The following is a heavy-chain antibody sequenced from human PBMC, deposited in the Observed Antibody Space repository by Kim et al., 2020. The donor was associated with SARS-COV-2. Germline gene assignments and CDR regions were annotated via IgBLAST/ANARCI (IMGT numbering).Heavy chain of an antibody. V-gene: IGHV3-48*03. CDR3: ARSRGDETVPAAVSYYYGMDV. Sequence: GGSLRLSCAASGFTFSSYEMNWVRQAPGKGLEWVSYISSSGSTIYYADSVKGRFTISRDNAKNSLYLQMNSLRAEDTAVYYCARSRGDETVPAAVSYYYGMDVWGQGTTVTVSS. D-gene: IGHD2-2*01. CDR2: ISSSGSTI. CDR1: GFTFSSYE. J-gene: IGHJ6*02.